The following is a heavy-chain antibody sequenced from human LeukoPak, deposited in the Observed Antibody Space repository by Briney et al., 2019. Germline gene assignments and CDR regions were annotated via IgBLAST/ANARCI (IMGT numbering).Heavy chain of an antibody. Sequence: KPSETLSLTCTVSGGSISSYYWSWIRQPPGKGLEWIGYIYYSGSTNYNPSLKSRVTISVDTSKNQFSLKLSSVTAADTAVYYCASFRGAVGEIVYWGQGTLVTVSS. CDR3: ASFRGAVGEIVY. CDR1: GGSISSYY. V-gene: IGHV4-59*01. CDR2: IYYSGST. J-gene: IGHJ4*02. D-gene: IGHD3-16*01.